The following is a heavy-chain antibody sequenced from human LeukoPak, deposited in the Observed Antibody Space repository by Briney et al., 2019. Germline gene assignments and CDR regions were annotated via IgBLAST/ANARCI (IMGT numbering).Heavy chain of an antibody. CDR3: ARAPEYGLYYFDY. Sequence: PSETLSLTCTVSGDSISSGSYFWGWIRRPPGKGLEWIGSIYYSGSTYDNPSLKSRVTISVDTSKDQFSLKLTSVTAADTAVYYCARAPEYGLYYFDYWAREPWSPSPQ. V-gene: IGHV4-39*07. CDR2: IYYSGST. CDR1: GDSISSGSYF. J-gene: IGHJ4*02. D-gene: IGHD1-14*01.